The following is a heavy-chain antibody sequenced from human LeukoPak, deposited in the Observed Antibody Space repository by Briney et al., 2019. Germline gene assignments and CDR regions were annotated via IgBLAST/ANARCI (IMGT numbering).Heavy chain of an antibody. Sequence: GGSLRLSCAGSGFTFSSYSMKWVRQAPGKALEWVSSISSSSSYIYYADSVKGRFTISRDNAKNSLYLQMNSLRAEDTAVYYCARGAAGSYSGIDYWGQGTLVTVSS. CDR2: ISSSSSYI. CDR1: GFTFSSYS. CDR3: ARGAAGSYSGIDY. J-gene: IGHJ4*02. V-gene: IGHV3-21*01. D-gene: IGHD6-13*01.